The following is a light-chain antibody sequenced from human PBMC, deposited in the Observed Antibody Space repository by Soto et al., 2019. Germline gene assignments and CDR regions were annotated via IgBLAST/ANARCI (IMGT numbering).Light chain of an antibody. J-gene: IGKJ4*01. CDR2: AAS. Sequence: DIQMTQSPSSLSASVGDRVTITCRASRTIAGYVNWYQQRPGEAPNLLIYAASSLQSGVPSRFRGSGSGTDFTLTINSLQPEDFATYYCLQVNSFPLSFGGGTKVEIK. CDR1: RTIAGY. CDR3: LQVNSFPLS. V-gene: IGKV1-39*01.